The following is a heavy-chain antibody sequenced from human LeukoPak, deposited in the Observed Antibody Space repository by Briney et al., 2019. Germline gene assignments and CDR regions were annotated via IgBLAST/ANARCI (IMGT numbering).Heavy chain of an antibody. Sequence: GGSLRLSCAASGFTFSSYSMNWVRQAPGKGLEWVSYISSSSSTIYYADSVKGRFTISRDNAKNSLYLQMNSLRAEDTAVYYCARGTYYYDSSGYYILDYWGQGTLVTVSS. CDR2: ISSSSSTI. V-gene: IGHV3-48*01. CDR3: ARGTYYYDSSGYYILDY. J-gene: IGHJ4*02. D-gene: IGHD3-22*01. CDR1: GFTFSSYS.